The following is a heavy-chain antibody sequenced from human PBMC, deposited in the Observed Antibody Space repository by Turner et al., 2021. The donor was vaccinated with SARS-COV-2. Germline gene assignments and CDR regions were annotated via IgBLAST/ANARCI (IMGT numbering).Heavy chain of an antibody. V-gene: IGHV1-2*02. CDR2: INPNSGGT. J-gene: IGHJ4*02. D-gene: IGHD6-19*01. Sequence: GAEVKKPGASVKVSCKASGYTFTGYYMHWVRQAPGQGLEWMGWINPNSGGTNYAQKFQGRVTMTRYTSIITAYMELSRLRSDDTAVYYCARGESIAVDGTQYFDYWGQGTMVTVSS. CDR3: ARGESIAVDGTQYFDY. CDR1: GYTFTGYY.